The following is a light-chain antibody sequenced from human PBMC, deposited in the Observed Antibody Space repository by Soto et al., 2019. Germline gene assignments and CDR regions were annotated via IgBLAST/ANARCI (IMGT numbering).Light chain of an antibody. Sequence: EIVLTQSPGTLSLSPGERATISCRASQSVSSSYLACYQQKPGQAPRLLIYGASCRATGIPDRFSGSGSGTEFTLTISRLEPEDFAVYYCQQYGSSLCTFGQGTKLEIK. CDR3: QQYGSSLCT. V-gene: IGKV3-20*01. J-gene: IGKJ2*02. CDR1: QSVSSSY. CDR2: GAS.